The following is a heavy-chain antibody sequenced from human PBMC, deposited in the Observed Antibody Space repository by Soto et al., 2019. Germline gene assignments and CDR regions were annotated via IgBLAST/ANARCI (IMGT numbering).Heavy chain of an antibody. Sequence: SLKVPCKASGCTFTSYGMNWVRQAPGQGLEWMGGISAYNGNTNYAQKLQGRVTMTTDTSTSTAYTELRSLRSDDTAVYYCARAPGHYSSTWYTRSVWFDPWG. V-gene: IGHV1-18*04. D-gene: IGHD6-13*01. J-gene: IGHJ5*02. CDR2: ISAYNGNT. CDR1: GCTFTSYG. CDR3: ARAPGHYSSTWYTRSVWFDP.